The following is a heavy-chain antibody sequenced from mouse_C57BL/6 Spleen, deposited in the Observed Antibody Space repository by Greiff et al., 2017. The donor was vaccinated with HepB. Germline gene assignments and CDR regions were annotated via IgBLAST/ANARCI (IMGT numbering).Heavy chain of an antibody. J-gene: IGHJ2*01. Sequence: VQLQQPGAELVMPGASVKLSCKASGYTFTSYWMHWVKQRPGQGLEWIGEIDPSDSYTNYNQKFKGKSTLTVDKSSSTAYMQLSSLTSEDSAVYYCARVGWLPYYFDYWGQGTTLTVSS. V-gene: IGHV1-69*01. D-gene: IGHD2-3*01. CDR3: ARVGWLPYYFDY. CDR2: IDPSDSYT. CDR1: GYTFTSYW.